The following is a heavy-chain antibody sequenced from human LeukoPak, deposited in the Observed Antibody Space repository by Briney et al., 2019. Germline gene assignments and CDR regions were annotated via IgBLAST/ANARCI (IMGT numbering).Heavy chain of an antibody. Sequence: PSETLSLTCTVSGGSISSYYWSWIRQPPGKGLEWIGYIYYSGSTNYNPSLKSRVTISVETSKKEFSLKMSSVTAADTAVYYCARHGSAVAGPHFDYWGQGTLVTVSS. CDR3: ARHGSAVAGPHFDY. D-gene: IGHD6-19*01. CDR2: IYYSGST. V-gene: IGHV4-59*08. CDR1: GGSISSYY. J-gene: IGHJ4*02.